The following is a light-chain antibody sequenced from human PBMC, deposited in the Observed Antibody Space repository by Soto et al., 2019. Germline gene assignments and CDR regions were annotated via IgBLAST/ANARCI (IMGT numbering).Light chain of an antibody. CDR2: GAS. J-gene: IGKJ4*01. CDR1: QSVNSN. V-gene: IGKV3-15*01. Sequence: EKVMTQSPAALSVSPGERATLSCRASQSVNSNLAWYQRKPGQAPRLLLYGASTRATGIPARFSGSASGTEFPLTISSLQSEDSAVYYCQQYNDWPLTFGGGTKVEIK. CDR3: QQYNDWPLT.